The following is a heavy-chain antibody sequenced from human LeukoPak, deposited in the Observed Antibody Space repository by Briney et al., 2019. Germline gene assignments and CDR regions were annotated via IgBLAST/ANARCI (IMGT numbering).Heavy chain of an antibody. CDR3: ARVSWDYGSGSFDY. V-gene: IGHV3-20*04. Sequence: GGSLRLSCAASGFTFDDYGMSWVRQAPGKGLEWVSGINWNGGSTGYADSVRGRFTISRDNAKNSLYLQMNGLRAEDTALYYCARVSWDYGSGSFDYWGQGTLVTVSS. CDR1: GFTFDDYG. CDR2: INWNGGST. D-gene: IGHD3-10*01. J-gene: IGHJ4*02.